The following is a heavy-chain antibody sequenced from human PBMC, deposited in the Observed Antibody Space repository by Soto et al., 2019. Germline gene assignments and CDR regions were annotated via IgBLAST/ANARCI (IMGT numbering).Heavy chain of an antibody. Sequence: PSGTLSLTCTVSGASMCSGGYYWYWIRQHPGKGLEWIGYIYYSGSTYYNPSLKSRVTISVDTSKNQFSLKLTSVTAADTAVYCCASCVTPWGKGTLVTVSS. CDR2: IYYSGST. V-gene: IGHV4-31*03. CDR3: ASCVTP. CDR1: GASMCSGGYY. D-gene: IGHD2-15*01. J-gene: IGHJ5*01.